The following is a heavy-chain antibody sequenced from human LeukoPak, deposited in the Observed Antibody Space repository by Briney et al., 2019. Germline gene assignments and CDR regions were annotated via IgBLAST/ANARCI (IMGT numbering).Heavy chain of an antibody. CDR2: MNPNSRNT. CDR3: AREANRADRFFDY. Sequence: ASVKVSCKTDGNTFASHDINWLRQATGQGLEWMGWMNPNSRNTGYGQKFQGRVTMTGDTSINTVYMELSRLTSEDTAVYFCAREANRADRFFDYWGQGTLVTVSS. CDR1: GNTFASHD. D-gene: IGHD3-16*02. J-gene: IGHJ4*02. V-gene: IGHV1-8*01.